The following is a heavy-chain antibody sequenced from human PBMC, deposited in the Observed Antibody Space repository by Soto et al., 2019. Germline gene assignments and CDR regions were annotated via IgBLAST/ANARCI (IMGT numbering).Heavy chain of an antibody. D-gene: IGHD3-22*01. CDR1: GYSFTSYW. Sequence: GESLKISCKGSGYSFTSYWISWVRQMPGKGLEWMGRIDPSDSYTNYSPSFRGHVTISADKSISTAYLQWSSLKASDTAMYYCASNWGHYYDSSGYYYYYGMDVWGQGTTVTVSS. J-gene: IGHJ6*02. CDR2: IDPSDSYT. CDR3: ASNWGHYYDSSGYYYYYGMDV. V-gene: IGHV5-10-1*01.